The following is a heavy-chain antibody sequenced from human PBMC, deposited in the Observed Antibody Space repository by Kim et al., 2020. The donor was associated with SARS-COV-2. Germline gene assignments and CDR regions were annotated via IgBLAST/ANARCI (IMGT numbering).Heavy chain of an antibody. CDR3: AKATGTTELYYGMDV. CDR2: ISYDGSNK. J-gene: IGHJ6*02. D-gene: IGHD1-1*01. Sequence: GGSLRLSCAASGFTFSSYGMHWVRQAPGKGLEWVAVISYDGSNKYYADSVKGRFTISRDNSKNTLYLQMNSLRAEDTAVYYCAKATGTTELYYGMDVWGQGTTVTVSS. V-gene: IGHV3-30*18. CDR1: GFTFSSYG.